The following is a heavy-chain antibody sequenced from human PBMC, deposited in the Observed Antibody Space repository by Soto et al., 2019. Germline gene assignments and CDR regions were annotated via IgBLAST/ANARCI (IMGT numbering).Heavy chain of an antibody. J-gene: IGHJ6*02. CDR3: ARAIYGSGSYNYYYYYGMDV. V-gene: IGHV1-18*01. CDR2: ISAYNGNT. Sequence: ASVKVSCKASGYTFTSYGISWVRQAPGQGLEWMGWISAYNGNTNYAQKLQGRVTMTTDTSTSTAYMELRSLRSDDTAVYYCARAIYGSGSYNYYYYYGMDVWGQGTTVTVSS. CDR1: GYTFTSYG. D-gene: IGHD3-10*01.